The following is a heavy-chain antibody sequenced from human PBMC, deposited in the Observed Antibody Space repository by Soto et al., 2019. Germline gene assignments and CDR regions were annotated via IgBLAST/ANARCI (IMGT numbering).Heavy chain of an antibody. Sequence: GGSLRLSCAASSFTFSTYEMSWVRQAPGKGLEWVSYISTSGSTVYYADSVKGRFTISRDNTRTSLYLQMNSLRDEDTALYYCVRYCSTTLCNGVATRTFDYWGQGTLVTVSS. CDR1: SFTFSTYE. J-gene: IGHJ4*02. D-gene: IGHD2-2*01. CDR3: VRYCSTTLCNGVATRTFDY. V-gene: IGHV3-48*03. CDR2: ISTSGSTV.